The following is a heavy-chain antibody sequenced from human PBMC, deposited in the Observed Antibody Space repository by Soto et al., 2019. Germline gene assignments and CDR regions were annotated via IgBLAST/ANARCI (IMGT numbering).Heavy chain of an antibody. CDR1: GGTFSSYA. D-gene: IGHD2-15*01. CDR3: ARDLLASVVVVAATEARAFEI. CDR2: ILPIFGTA. V-gene: IGHV1-69*01. Sequence: QVQLVQSRAEVKKPGSSVKVSCTASGGTFSSYAISWVRQAPGQGLEWLGGILPIFGTANYAQKFQGRVTITADESTSTAYMELSSLRSEDTAVYYCARDLLASVVVVAATEARAFEIWGQGTMVTVAS. J-gene: IGHJ3*02.